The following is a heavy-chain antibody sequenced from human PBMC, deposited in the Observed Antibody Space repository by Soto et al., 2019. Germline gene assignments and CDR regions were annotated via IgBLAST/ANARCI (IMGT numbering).Heavy chain of an antibody. D-gene: IGHD5-12*01. V-gene: IGHV4-31*03. J-gene: IGHJ3*02. CDR3: ARARLRAVYAFDI. CDR2: IYYSGST. Sequence: SETLSLTCTVSGGSVRSGAYYWTWIRQRPGKGLEWIGYIYYSGSTYYSPSLKSRLSISLDTSKNQFSLRLSSVTAADTAMYYCARARLRAVYAFDIWGQGTMVTVSS. CDR1: GGSVRSGAYY.